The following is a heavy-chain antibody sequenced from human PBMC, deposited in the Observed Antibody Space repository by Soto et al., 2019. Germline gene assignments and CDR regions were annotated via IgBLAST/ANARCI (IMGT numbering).Heavy chain of an antibody. CDR3: ARGEWLQKNYFDY. D-gene: IGHD5-12*01. CDR1: GGTFSSYT. V-gene: IGHV1-46*03. J-gene: IGHJ4*02. CDR2: INPSGGTT. Sequence: GASVKVSCKASGGTFSSYTISWVRQAPGQGLEWMGIINPSGGTTTYAQKFQGRVTMTRDTSTSTVYMELSSLRSEDTAVYYCARGEWLQKNYFDYWGQGTQVTVSS.